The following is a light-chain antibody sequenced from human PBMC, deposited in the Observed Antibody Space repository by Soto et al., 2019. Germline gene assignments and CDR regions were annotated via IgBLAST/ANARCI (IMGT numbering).Light chain of an antibody. CDR1: SSDVGGYAY. CDR3: SSYTSSTTPV. J-gene: IGLJ3*02. V-gene: IGLV2-14*01. Sequence: LTQPASVSGSPGQSITISCTGTSSDVGGYAYVSWYQQYPGKAPKLVISEVSNRPSGVSHRFSGSRSGNMASLTISGLQAEDEADYYCSSYTSSTTPVFGGGTKVTVL. CDR2: EVS.